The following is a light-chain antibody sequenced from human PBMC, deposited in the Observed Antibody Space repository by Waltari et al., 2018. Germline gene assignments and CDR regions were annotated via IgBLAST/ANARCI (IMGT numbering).Light chain of an antibody. CDR3: QQAKSFPIT. CDR2: GAS. J-gene: IGKJ3*01. V-gene: IGKV1-12*01. CDR1: QDISNW. Sequence: DIQLTQSPSSVSASVGDRVTMTCRASQDISNWLAWYQQKPGKAPNLLIYGASRLQTGGPPRFTGSGSGTEFTLTISSLQPEDFATYCCQQAKSFPITFGPGTTVDIK.